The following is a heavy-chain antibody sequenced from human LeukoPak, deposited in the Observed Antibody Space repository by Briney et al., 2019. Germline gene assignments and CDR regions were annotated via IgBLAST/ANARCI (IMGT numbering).Heavy chain of an antibody. Sequence: PSETLSLTCTVSGGSISSYYWSWIRQPPGKGLEGIGYIYYSGSTNYNPSLKSRVTISVDTSKNQFSLKLSSVTAADTAVYYCARTYYYDSSGYYRHYYYYGMDVWGQGTTVTVSS. CDR2: IYYSGST. CDR1: GGSISSYY. V-gene: IGHV4-59*01. D-gene: IGHD3-22*01. CDR3: ARTYYYDSSGYYRHYYYYGMDV. J-gene: IGHJ6*02.